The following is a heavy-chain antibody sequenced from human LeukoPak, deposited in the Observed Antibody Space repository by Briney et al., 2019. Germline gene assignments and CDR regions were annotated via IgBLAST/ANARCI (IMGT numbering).Heavy chain of an antibody. D-gene: IGHD5-12*01. CDR3: AKSAIRLRVDYFDY. CDR2: ISGSGGST. V-gene: IGHV3-23*01. J-gene: IGHJ4*02. CDR1: GFTFSSYA. Sequence: GGSLRLSCAASGFTFSSYAMSWVRQAPGKGLGWVSAISGSGGSTHYADSVKGRFTISRDNSKNTLYLQMNSLRAEDTAVFYCAKSAIRLRVDYFDYWGQGTLVTVSS.